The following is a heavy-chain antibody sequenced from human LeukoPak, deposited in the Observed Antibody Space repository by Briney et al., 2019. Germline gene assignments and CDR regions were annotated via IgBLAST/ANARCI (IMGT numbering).Heavy chain of an antibody. J-gene: IGHJ4*02. Sequence: GGSLRLSCAASGFSFSSYGMHWVRQAPGKGLEWVALISHNGDNIGHADSVKGRVTISRDNSKNTLYLQMNSLRTEDTAVYYCAKDSNTWAFDYWGQGTLVTVSS. V-gene: IGHV3-30*19. CDR1: GFSFSSYG. CDR2: ISHNGDNI. CDR3: AKDSNTWAFDY. D-gene: IGHD2-2*01.